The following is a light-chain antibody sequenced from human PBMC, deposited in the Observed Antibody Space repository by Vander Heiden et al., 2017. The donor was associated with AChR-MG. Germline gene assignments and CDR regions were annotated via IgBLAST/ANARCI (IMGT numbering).Light chain of an antibody. Sequence: QSVLTPPPSVSGAPGQRVTISCTGSSSNIGAGYDVQWYQQLPGTVPKLLIYANNNRPSGVPDRFSGSKSGTSASLAITGLQAEDETDYYCQSYDTSLSGYVFGSGTKVTVL. CDR3: QSYDTSLSGYV. V-gene: IGLV1-40*01. J-gene: IGLJ1*01. CDR1: SSNIGAGYD. CDR2: ANN.